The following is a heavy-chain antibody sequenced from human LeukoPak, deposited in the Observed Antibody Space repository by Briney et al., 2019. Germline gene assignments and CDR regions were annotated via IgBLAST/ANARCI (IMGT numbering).Heavy chain of an antibody. Sequence: GGSLRLSCEASGFTFTKYWMSWVRQAPGKGLEWVANIKEDGSQKNYGDSVKGRFTISRDNAKKSVYLQLNSLRVEDTAVYYCAKDSAKKYDDYWGQGTLVTVSS. D-gene: IGHD2/OR15-2a*01. CDR1: GFTFTKYW. CDR2: IKEDGSQK. J-gene: IGHJ4*02. CDR3: AKDSAKKYDDY. V-gene: IGHV3-7*03.